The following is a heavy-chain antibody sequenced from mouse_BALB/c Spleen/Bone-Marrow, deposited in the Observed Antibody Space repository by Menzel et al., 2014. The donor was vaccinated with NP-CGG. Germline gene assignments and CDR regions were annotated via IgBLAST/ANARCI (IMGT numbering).Heavy chain of an antibody. CDR2: MWSGGGT. Sequence: QVQLKQSGPGLVQPSQSLSITCTVSGFSLTSYDVHWVRQSPGKGLEWLGGMWSGGGTDYDAAFISRLNITKDNSKSQVFFKMNSLQADDTAIYFCARKDYRYDYFDYWGQGTTLTVSS. J-gene: IGHJ2*01. CDR3: ARKDYRYDYFDY. V-gene: IGHV2-4-1*01. D-gene: IGHD2-14*01. CDR1: GFSLTSYD.